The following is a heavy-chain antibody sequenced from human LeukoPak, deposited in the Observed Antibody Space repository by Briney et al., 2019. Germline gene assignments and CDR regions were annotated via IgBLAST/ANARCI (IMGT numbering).Heavy chain of an antibody. CDR2: ISSSSRTR. V-gene: IGHV3-48*04. J-gene: IGHJ1*01. CDR3: ATYSSLNRREFQY. Sequence: PGGSLRLSCAASGFNFSTYNVNWVRQAPGKGLDWVSYISSSSRTRYYADSVKGRFTISRDNAKDSLYLQMNSLRAEDTAVYYCATYSSLNRREFQYWGQGTLLTVSS. D-gene: IGHD3-22*01. CDR1: GFNFSTYN.